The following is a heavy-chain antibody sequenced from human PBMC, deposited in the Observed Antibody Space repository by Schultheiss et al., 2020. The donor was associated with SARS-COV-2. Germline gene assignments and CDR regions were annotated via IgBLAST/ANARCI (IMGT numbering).Heavy chain of an antibody. CDR1: GFSLTTSGMR. J-gene: IGHJ4*02. Sequence: SGPTLVKPTQTLTLTCTFSGFSLTTSGMRVTWIRQPPGKALEWLARIDWDDDKSYSTSLKSRLTISKDTSKSQVVLTMTNMDPVDTATYYCARSKDYSTYSFDFWGLGTLVTVSS. D-gene: IGHD2-15*01. CDR2: IDWDDDK. CDR3: ARSKDYSTYSFDF. V-gene: IGHV2-70*04.